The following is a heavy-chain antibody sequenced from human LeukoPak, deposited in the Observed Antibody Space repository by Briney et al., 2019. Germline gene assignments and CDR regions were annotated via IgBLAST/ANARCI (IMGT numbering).Heavy chain of an antibody. CDR3: ARHYLSDGILSTFDP. D-gene: IGHD2-2*01. CDR2: IYYRGST. J-gene: IGHJ5*02. V-gene: IGHV4-39*01. Sequence: PSETLSLTCTVSGGSISSSPYYWGWIRQPPGKGLEWIGTIYYRGSTYSNPSLNSRVTISLDTSKNQFSLRLRSVTAADTALYYCARHYLSDGILSTFDPWGQGTLVTDSS. CDR1: GGSISSSPYY.